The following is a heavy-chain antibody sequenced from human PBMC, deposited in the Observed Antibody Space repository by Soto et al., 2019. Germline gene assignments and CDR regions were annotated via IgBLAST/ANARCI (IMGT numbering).Heavy chain of an antibody. D-gene: IGHD4-17*01. J-gene: IGHJ5*02. Sequence: PSETLSLTCTVSGGSSSSGDYYWSWIRQPPGKGLEWIGYIYYSGSTYYNPSLKSRVTISVDTSKNQFSLKLSSVTAADTAVYYCARGPPYGRRKNNWFDPWGQGTLVTVSS. CDR2: IYYSGST. CDR1: GGSSSSGDYY. V-gene: IGHV4-30-4*01. CDR3: ARGPPYGRRKNNWFDP.